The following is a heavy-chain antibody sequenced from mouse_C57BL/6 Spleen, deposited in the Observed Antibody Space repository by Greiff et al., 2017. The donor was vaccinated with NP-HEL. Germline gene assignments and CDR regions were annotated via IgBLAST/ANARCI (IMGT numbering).Heavy chain of an antibody. D-gene: IGHD1-1*01. V-gene: IGHV5-17*01. CDR2: ISSGSSTN. CDR3: AVRRGSSYEMDY. Sequence: EVMLVESGGGLVKPGGSLKLSCAASGFTFSDYGMHWVRQAPEKGLEWVAYISSGSSTNYYADTVKGRFTISRYNAKNTLFLQMTSLRSEDTAMYYCAVRRGSSYEMDYWGQGTSVTNSS. J-gene: IGHJ4*01. CDR1: GFTFSDYG.